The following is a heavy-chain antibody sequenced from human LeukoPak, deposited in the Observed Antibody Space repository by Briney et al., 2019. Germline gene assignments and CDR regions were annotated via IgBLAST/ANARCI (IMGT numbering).Heavy chain of an antibody. V-gene: IGHV3-23*01. J-gene: IGHJ1*01. CDR3: AKLPNYYDSRGEYFQH. D-gene: IGHD3-22*01. Sequence: GGSLRLSCSASGFPFSSYAMHWVRQAPGKGLEYVSAISGSGGSTYYADSVKGRFTISRDNSRNTLYLQMNSLRAEDTAVYYCAKLPNYYDSRGEYFQHWGQGTLVTVSS. CDR1: GFPFSSYA. CDR2: ISGSGGST.